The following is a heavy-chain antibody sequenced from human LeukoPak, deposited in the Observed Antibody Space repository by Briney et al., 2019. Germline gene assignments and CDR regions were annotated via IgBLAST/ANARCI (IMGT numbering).Heavy chain of an antibody. CDR2: IWYDGSNK. CDR1: GFTFSSYG. V-gene: IGHV3-33*06. CDR3: AKGPEDTAMDDFDY. D-gene: IGHD5-18*01. Sequence: GRSLRLSCAASGFTFSSYGMHWVRQAPGKGLEWVAVIWYDGSNKYYADSVKGRFTISRDNSKNTLYLQMNSLRADNTAVYDWAKGPEDTAMDDFDYWGQGTLVTVSA. J-gene: IGHJ4*02.